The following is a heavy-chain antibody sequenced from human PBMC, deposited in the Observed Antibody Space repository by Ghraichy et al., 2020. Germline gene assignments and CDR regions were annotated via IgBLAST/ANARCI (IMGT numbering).Heavy chain of an antibody. Sequence: KVSAISSNGGSTYYANSVKVRFTISRDNSKNTLYLQMVSLRAEDMAVYYCARREGYCSSTSCQGAFDY. CDR3: ARREGYCSSTSCQGAFDY. J-gene: IGHJ4*01. CDR2: ISSNGGST. V-gene: IGHV3-64*01. D-gene: IGHD2-2*01.